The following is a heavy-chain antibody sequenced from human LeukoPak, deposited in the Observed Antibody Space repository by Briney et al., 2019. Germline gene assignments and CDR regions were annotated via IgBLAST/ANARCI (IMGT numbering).Heavy chain of an antibody. J-gene: IGHJ5*02. D-gene: IGHD2-15*01. Sequence: SETLSLTCTVSGVSISSGDYYWSWIRQPPGKGLEWIAYISHSGGTYYNPSLKSRATISLDTSRNQFSLKLRSVTAADTAVYYCARDFQGGPNDPWGQGTLVTVSS. CDR3: ARDFQGGPNDP. CDR2: ISHSGGT. V-gene: IGHV4-30-4*01. CDR1: GVSISSGDYY.